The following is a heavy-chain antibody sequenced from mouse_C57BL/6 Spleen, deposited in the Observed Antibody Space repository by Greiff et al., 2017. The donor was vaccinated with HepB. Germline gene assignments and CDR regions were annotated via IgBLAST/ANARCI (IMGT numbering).Heavy chain of an antibody. D-gene: IGHD2-4*01. Sequence: QVQLQQPGAELVKPGASVKLSCKASGYTFTSYWMQWVKQRPGQGLEWIGEIDPSDSYTNYNQKFKGKATLTVDTSSSTAYMQLSSLTSEDSAVYYCASKGLRPYAMDYWGQGTSVTGSS. CDR1: GYTFTSYW. V-gene: IGHV1-50*01. CDR3: ASKGLRPYAMDY. CDR2: IDPSDSYT. J-gene: IGHJ4*01.